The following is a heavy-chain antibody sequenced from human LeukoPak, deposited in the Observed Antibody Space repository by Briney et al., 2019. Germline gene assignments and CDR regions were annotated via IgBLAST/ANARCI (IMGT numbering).Heavy chain of an antibody. Sequence: PSETLSLTCTVSGGSISTYYWSWIRQPPGKGLEWIGYIYYSGSTNYNPSLKSRVTISVDTSKSQFSLKLSSVTAADTAVYYCARHQNTITMIGLDYWGQGTLVTVSS. CDR1: GGSISTYY. CDR3: ARHQNTITMIGLDY. CDR2: IYYSGST. V-gene: IGHV4-59*08. D-gene: IGHD3-22*01. J-gene: IGHJ4*02.